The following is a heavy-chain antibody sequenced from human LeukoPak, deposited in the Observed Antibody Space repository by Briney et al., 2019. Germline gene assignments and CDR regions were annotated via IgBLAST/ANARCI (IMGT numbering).Heavy chain of an antibody. J-gene: IGHJ4*02. V-gene: IGHV1-46*01. CDR3: SREHVAGRRSFDY. CDR1: GYTFTPYS. D-gene: IGHD6-6*01. Sequence: ASVKVSCKASGYTFTPYSMHWVRQAPGQGLEWMGVINPSGGSTNCAQKFQGRVTVTRDTSTSTVYMDLSSLRSEDTAVYYCSREHVAGRRSFDYWGQGTLVTVSS. CDR2: INPSGGST.